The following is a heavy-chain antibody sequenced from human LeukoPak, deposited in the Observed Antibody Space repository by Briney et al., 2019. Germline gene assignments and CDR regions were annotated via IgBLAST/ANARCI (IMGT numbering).Heavy chain of an antibody. Sequence: SVKVSCKASGGTFSSYAISWVRQAPGQGLEWMGGIIPIFGTANYAQKFQGRVTITADESTSTAYMELSSLRSEDTAVYYCARAYCGGDCYSGVYYFDYWGQGTLVTVSS. CDR1: GGTFSSYA. J-gene: IGHJ4*02. CDR2: IIPIFGTA. D-gene: IGHD2-21*02. V-gene: IGHV1-69*13. CDR3: ARAYCGGDCYSGVYYFDY.